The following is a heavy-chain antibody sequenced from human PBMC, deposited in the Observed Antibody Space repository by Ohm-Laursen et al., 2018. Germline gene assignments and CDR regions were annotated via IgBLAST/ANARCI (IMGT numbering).Heavy chain of an antibody. V-gene: IGHV4-4*08. Sequence: GTLFLTCSVSGASISSYYWTWIRQPPGKGLEWIGHFYHSGGTNNNPSFKSRVTISIDTSKNQVSLNLNSVIAADTAVYYCASSQSSSWYHAFDVWGQGTMVTVS. CDR2: FYHSGGT. CDR1: GASISSYY. D-gene: IGHD6-13*01. CDR3: ASSQSSSWYHAFDV. J-gene: IGHJ3*01.